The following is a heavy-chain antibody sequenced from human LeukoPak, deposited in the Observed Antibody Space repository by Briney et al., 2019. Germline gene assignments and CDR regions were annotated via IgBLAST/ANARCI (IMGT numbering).Heavy chain of an antibody. Sequence: GGSLRLSCAASGFTFSSYSMNWFGRAPGRGWEGVSYIGRSSSTIYYADSVKGRFTISRDNAKNPLYLQMNSLRAEDTAVYYCARDDLTYFYGSRSYYNYYYGVDVWGQGTTVTVSS. CDR1: GFTFSSYS. V-gene: IGHV3-48*04. CDR2: IGRSSSTI. J-gene: IGHJ6*02. CDR3: ARDDLTYFYGSRSYYNYYYGVDV. D-gene: IGHD3-10*01.